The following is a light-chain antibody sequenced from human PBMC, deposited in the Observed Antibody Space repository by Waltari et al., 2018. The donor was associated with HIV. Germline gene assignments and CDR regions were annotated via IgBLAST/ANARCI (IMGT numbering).Light chain of an antibody. CDR2: VAS. CDR1: QRISNY. V-gene: IGKV1-39*01. J-gene: IGKJ1*01. Sequence: DIQMTQSPSSLSASVGDRVTITCRASQRISNYLNWYEVKPGKAPKLLIYVASTLQSGVPSRFSGSASGTDFTLTISSLQPDDFAVYYCQESYSSSRTFGQGTKVEIK. CDR3: QESYSSSRT.